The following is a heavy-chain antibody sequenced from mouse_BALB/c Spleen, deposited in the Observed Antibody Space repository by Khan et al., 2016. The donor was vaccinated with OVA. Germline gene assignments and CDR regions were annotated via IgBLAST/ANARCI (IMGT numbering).Heavy chain of an antibody. Sequence: EVQLVETGPGLVKPSQTVSLTCTVTGISITTTNYRWSWIRQFPGNKLEWIGYIYYSGITTYNPSLTNRATTTRATSNNKSVLEINSLTVEYTATYYGARDEYYGYWYFDVWGAGTTVTVSS. D-gene: IGHD1-1*01. J-gene: IGHJ1*01. V-gene: IGHV3-5*02. CDR2: IYYSGIT. CDR3: ARDEYYGYWYFDV. CDR1: GISITTTNYR.